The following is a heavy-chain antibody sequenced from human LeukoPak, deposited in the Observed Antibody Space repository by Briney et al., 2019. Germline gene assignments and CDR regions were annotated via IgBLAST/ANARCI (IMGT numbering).Heavy chain of an antibody. CDR3: ARHLGDVVVVPAAKNWFDP. CDR1: GGSISSSNYY. D-gene: IGHD2-2*01. J-gene: IGHJ5*02. Sequence: PSETLSLTCTVSGGSISSSNYYWGWIRQPPGKGLEWIGSIYYSGSTYYNPSLKSRVTISVDTSKNQFSLKLSSVTAADTAVYYCARHLGDVVVVPAAKNWFDPWGQGTLVTVSS. V-gene: IGHV4-39*01. CDR2: IYYSGST.